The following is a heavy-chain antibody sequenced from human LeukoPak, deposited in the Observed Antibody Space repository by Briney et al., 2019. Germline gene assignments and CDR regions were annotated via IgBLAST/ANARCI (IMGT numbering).Heavy chain of an antibody. CDR2: INPNSGGT. CDR3: ARGTGAGGRGRPDS. J-gene: IGHJ4*02. V-gene: IGHV1-2*07. Sequence: ASVKVSRKASRYTLTDYYIHWVRQAPEQGLERMGWINPNSGGTNYAHKFLGRVTMTRDTSISTAYMDLSGLRSDDTAVYFCARGTGAGGRGRPDSWGQGTLVTVSS. D-gene: IGHD6-13*01. CDR1: RYTLTDYY.